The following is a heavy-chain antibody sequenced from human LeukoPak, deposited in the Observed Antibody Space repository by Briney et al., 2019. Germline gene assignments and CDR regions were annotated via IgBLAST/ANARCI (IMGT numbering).Heavy chain of an antibody. J-gene: IGHJ4*02. Sequence: SETLSLTCTVSGGSLSSYYWSWTRQPPGKGLEWIGYIYSSGSTNYNPYLKSRVSLSLDTSRNQFSLKLTSVTAADTAVYYCARDVYCGGDCSYFDSWGQGTLVTVSS. CDR1: GGSLSSYY. D-gene: IGHD2-21*02. CDR3: ARDVYCGGDCSYFDS. V-gene: IGHV4-59*01. CDR2: IYSSGST.